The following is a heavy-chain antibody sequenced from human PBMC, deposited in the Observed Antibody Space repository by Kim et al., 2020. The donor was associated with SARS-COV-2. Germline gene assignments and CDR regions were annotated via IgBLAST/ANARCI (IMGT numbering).Heavy chain of an antibody. Sequence: ASVKVSCKTSGYRFVSYGVTWVRQAPGQGPEWMGWISGYSGIAEYAQHFKDRVTMTRDTSTSTADMELRGLRSDDTAVYYCARGDFTNYDSWGQGTLVTV. CDR2: ISGYSGIA. V-gene: IGHV1-18*04. J-gene: IGHJ5*01. CDR1: GYRFVSYG. CDR3: ARGDFTNYDS. D-gene: IGHD1-7*01.